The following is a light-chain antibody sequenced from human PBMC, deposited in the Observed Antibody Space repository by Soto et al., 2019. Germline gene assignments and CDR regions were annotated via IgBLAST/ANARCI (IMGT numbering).Light chain of an antibody. V-gene: IGKV3-20*01. CDR3: QQYGSSPRT. CDR1: QSLSSS. Sequence: EIVLTQSPGTLSLSPGERATLSCRASQSLSSSLGWYQQRPGQAPRLLIYDASSRATGIPDRFSGSGSETDFILTISRLEPEDFAVYYCQQYGSSPRTFGQGTKVEI. CDR2: DAS. J-gene: IGKJ1*01.